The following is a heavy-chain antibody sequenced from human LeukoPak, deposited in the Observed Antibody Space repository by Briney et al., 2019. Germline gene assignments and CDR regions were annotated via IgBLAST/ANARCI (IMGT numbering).Heavy chain of an antibody. CDR3: AKDIRRRYNFGYDQFAY. V-gene: IGHV3-30*02. CDR2: IEYNGATK. CDR1: GFIFKNYG. D-gene: IGHD5-18*01. Sequence: GGSLRLSCAASGFIFKNYGMHWARQAPGKGLEWLAFIEYNGATKDYADSVKGRFTISRDNSKNTVSLQMNSLRAEDTALYYCAKDIRRRYNFGYDQFAYWGQGILVTVSS. J-gene: IGHJ4*02.